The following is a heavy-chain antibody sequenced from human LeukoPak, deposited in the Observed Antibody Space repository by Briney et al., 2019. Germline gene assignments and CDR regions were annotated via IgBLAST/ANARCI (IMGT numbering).Heavy chain of an antibody. V-gene: IGHV1-46*01. CDR1: GYIFTSYY. Sequence: ASVKVSCKTSGYIFTSYYIHWVRQAPGQGPEWMGIIDPSGGSTNYAQKFQGRVTMTRDTSTSTVYMELSSLRSEGTALYYCARGDHVRIYTQSHFDIWGQGTMVTVSS. CDR2: IDPSGGST. D-gene: IGHD2/OR15-2a*01. J-gene: IGHJ3*02. CDR3: ARGDHVRIYTQSHFDI.